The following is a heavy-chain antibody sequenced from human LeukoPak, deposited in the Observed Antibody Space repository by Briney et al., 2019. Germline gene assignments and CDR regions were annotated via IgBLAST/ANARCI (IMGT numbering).Heavy chain of an antibody. D-gene: IGHD6-19*01. V-gene: IGHV4-39*07. Sequence: SETLSLTCTVSGGSISSSSYYWGWIRQPPGKGLEWIGSIYYSGSTYYNPSLKSRATISVDTSKNQFSLKLSSVTAADTAMYYCARGTLYSGWSYYFDYWGQGSQVTVSS. J-gene: IGHJ4*02. CDR2: IYYSGST. CDR1: GGSISSSSYY. CDR3: ARGTLYSGWSYYFDY.